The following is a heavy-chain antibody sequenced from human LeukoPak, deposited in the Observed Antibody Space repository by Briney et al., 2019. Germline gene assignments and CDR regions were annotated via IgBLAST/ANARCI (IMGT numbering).Heavy chain of an antibody. J-gene: IGHJ4*02. CDR3: PRVLAYYYGGSGYSQFNY. CDR1: GFTFSSYA. CDR2: ISYDGSNK. V-gene: IGHV3-30-3*01. D-gene: IGHD3-22*01. Sequence: PGGSLRLSCAASGFTFSSYAMHWVRQAPGKGLEWVAVISYDGSNKYYADSVKGRFTISRDNSKNTLYLQTNSLRAEDTAVYYWPRVLAYYYGGSGYSQFNYGGQGTLVTVPA.